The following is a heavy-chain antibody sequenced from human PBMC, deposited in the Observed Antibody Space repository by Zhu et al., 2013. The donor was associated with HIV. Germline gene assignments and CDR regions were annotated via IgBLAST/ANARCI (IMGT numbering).Heavy chain of an antibody. CDR1: GYTFTGYY. Sequence: QVQLVQSGAEVKKPGASVKVSCKASGYTFTGYYMYWVRQAPGQGLEWMGIINPSGGSTTYAQKFQGRVTMTRDASTSTVYMELSSLRSEDTAFYYCARDSQWLPYDGYFEYWGQGTLVTVSS. V-gene: IGHV1-46*01. CDR2: INPSGGST. D-gene: IGHD6-19*01. CDR3: ARDSQWLPYDGYFEY. J-gene: IGHJ4*02.